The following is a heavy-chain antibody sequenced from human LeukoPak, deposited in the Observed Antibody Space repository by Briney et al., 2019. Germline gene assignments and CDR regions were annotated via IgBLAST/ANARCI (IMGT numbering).Heavy chain of an antibody. Sequence: GESLKISCKGSGYSFTSYWIGGVGQMPGEGLEWMGIIYPGDSDTRYSPSFQGQVTISAEKSISTAYLQWSSLKASDTAMYQCARHQGSYYYDSSGYYLAHAFDIWGQGTMVTVSS. CDR1: GYSFTSYW. CDR3: ARHQGSYYYDSSGYYLAHAFDI. CDR2: IYPGDSDT. V-gene: IGHV5-51*01. J-gene: IGHJ3*02. D-gene: IGHD3-22*01.